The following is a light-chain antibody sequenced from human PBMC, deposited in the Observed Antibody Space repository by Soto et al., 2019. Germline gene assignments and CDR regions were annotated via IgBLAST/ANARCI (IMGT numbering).Light chain of an antibody. J-gene: IGLJ1*01. CDR1: SSDVGGYDY. V-gene: IGLV2-8*01. CDR2: EVT. Sequence: QSVLTQPPSASGSPGQSVTISCTGTSSDVGGYDYVSWYQQHPGKAPKLMIYEVTIRPSGVSDRFSGSKSGNTASLAITGLQAEDEADYYCQSYDTNMNGYVFGTGTKLTVL. CDR3: QSYDTNMNGYV.